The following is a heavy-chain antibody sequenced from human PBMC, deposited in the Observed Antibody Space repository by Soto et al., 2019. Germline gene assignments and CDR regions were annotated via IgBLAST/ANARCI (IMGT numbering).Heavy chain of an antibody. J-gene: IGHJ6*02. CDR3: ARDKYDFWSGYFGPRRYGMDV. CDR2: INPNSGGT. CDR1: GYRFTGYY. D-gene: IGHD3-3*01. Sequence: QVQLVQSGAEVKKPGASVKVSCKASGYRFTGYYMHWVRQAPGQGLEWMGWINPNSGGTNYAQKFQGRVTMTRDTYISTAYMELSRLRSDDTAVYYCARDKYDFWSGYFGPRRYGMDVWGQGTTVTVSS. V-gene: IGHV1-2*02.